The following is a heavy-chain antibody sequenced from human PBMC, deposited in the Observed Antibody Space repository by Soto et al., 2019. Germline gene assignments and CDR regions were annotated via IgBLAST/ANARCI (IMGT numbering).Heavy chain of an antibody. CDR2: TRNSGNT. J-gene: IGHJ5*02. CDR3: AGRQEEAVTASEGNRFDP. Sequence: PSETLSLTCTVSGGSMSNYYWNWIRQPPGGGLEWIGRTRNSGNTVYNPSLKGRLTVSLDTSRHQLSLKLTSVNAADTAVYYCAGRQEEAVTASEGNRFDPWGQGTLVTVSS. V-gene: IGHV4-59*01. CDR1: GGSMSNYY. D-gene: IGHD2-21*02.